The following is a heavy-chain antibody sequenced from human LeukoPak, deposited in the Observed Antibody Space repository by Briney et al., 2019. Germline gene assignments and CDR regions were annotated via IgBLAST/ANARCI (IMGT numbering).Heavy chain of an antibody. V-gene: IGHV3-33*08. J-gene: IGHJ6*02. Sequence: GGSLRLSCAASGFTFSSYWMSWVRQAPGKGLEWVAVIWYDGSNKYYADSVKGRFTISRDNSKNTLYLQMNSLRAEDTAVYYCAREGEIVVVPAAMQDYYYYYGMDVWGQGTTVTVSS. CDR2: IWYDGSNK. D-gene: IGHD2-2*01. CDR1: GFTFSSYW. CDR3: AREGEIVVVPAAMQDYYYYYGMDV.